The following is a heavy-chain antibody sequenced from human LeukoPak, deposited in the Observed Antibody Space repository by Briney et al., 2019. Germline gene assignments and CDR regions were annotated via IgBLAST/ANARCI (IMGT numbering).Heavy chain of an antibody. J-gene: IGHJ6*03. Sequence: ASVKVSCKASGYTFTSYDINWVRQAPGQGLEWMGWISAYNGNTNYAQKLQGRVTMTTDTSTSTAYMELRSLRSDDTAVYYCARERGPSYNWNDVDYMDVWGKGTTVTVSS. CDR2: ISAYNGNT. V-gene: IGHV1-18*01. CDR3: ARERGPSYNWNDVDYMDV. CDR1: GYTFTSYD. D-gene: IGHD1-1*01.